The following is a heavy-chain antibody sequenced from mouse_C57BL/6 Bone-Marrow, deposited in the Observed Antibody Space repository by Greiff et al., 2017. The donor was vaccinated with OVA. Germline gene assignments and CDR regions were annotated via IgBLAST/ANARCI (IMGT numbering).Heavy chain of an antibody. CDR2: IYPRSGNT. Sequence: LQQSGAELARPGASVKLSCKASGYTFTSYGISWVKQRTGQGLEWIGEIYPRSGNTYYNEKFKGKATLTADKSSSTAYMELRSLTSEDSAVYFCARCRCLWFAYWGQGTLVTVSA. CDR3: ARCRCLWFAY. J-gene: IGHJ3*01. V-gene: IGHV1-81*01. CDR1: GYTFTSYG.